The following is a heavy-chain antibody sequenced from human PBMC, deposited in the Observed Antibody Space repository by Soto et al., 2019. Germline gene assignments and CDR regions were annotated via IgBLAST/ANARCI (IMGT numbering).Heavy chain of an antibody. Sequence: QVQLQESGPGLVKPSETLSLTCSVSGGSISNYYWSWIRQSPGKGLGWIGYISYIGTTNYNPSLKSRVTISVDTSKNQFSLRLTSVTAADTAVYYCVRGGGGYGNGMIDYWGQGTPVTVSS. D-gene: IGHD5-18*01. J-gene: IGHJ4*02. CDR3: VRGGGGYGNGMIDY. CDR2: ISYIGTT. V-gene: IGHV4-59*01. CDR1: GGSISNYY.